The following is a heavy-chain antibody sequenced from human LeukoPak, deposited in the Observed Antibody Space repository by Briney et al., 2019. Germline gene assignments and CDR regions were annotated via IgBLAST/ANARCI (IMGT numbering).Heavy chain of an antibody. D-gene: IGHD4-17*01. V-gene: IGHV3-7*01. CDR1: GFTFSSYW. J-gene: IGHJ5*02. CDR3: ARDQAANYGDYFP. Sequence: GGSLRLSCAASGFTFSSYWMSWVRQAPGKGLEWVANIKEDGSERYHAHSVKGRFTISRDNAANSLYLQMNSLRAGDTAVYYCARDQAANYGDYFPWGQGTLVTVSS. CDR2: IKEDGSER.